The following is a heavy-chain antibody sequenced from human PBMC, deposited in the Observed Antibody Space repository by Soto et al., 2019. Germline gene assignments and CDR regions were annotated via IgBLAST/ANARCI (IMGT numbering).Heavy chain of an antibody. CDR2: IIPIFGTA. CDR1: GGTFSSYA. Sequence: QVQLVQSGAEVKKPGSSVKVSCKASGGTFSSYAISWVRQAPGQGLEWMGGIIPIFGTANYAQKFQGRVTITADESTSTAYMELSSLRSEDTAVYYCARDGAPPYYDFWSGYARKYYYYGMDVWCQGTTVTVSS. CDR3: ARDGAPPYYDFWSGYARKYYYYGMDV. D-gene: IGHD3-3*01. J-gene: IGHJ6*02. V-gene: IGHV1-69*12.